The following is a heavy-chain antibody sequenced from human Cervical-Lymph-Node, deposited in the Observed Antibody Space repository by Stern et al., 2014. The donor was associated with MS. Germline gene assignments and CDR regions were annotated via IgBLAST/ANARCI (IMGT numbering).Heavy chain of an antibody. J-gene: IGHJ6*02. Sequence: QVQLVQSGAEVKKPGASVKVSCKVSGDTLSEISMHWVRQAPGKGLEWMGGFDTQHGETLYAQKFQGRVTMAEDRSTDTAYMELSSLRSEDTAMYYCATHRGRVTYYYGMDVWGQGTTVTVSS. V-gene: IGHV1-24*01. CDR2: FDTQHGET. CDR1: GDTLSEIS. CDR3: ATHRGRVTYYYGMDV. D-gene: IGHD2-21*02.